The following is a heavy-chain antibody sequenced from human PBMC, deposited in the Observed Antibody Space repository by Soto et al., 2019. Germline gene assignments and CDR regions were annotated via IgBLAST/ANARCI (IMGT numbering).Heavy chain of an antibody. Sequence: SDTLSLTCTVSGASISSHCWNWIRQPAGKGLEWIGRFCTSDNINYNPSLKSRVTVSVDTSTNHFSLKLSSVTAADTAVYYCARLYYYDSSGYPNWFDPWGQGTLVTVSS. V-gene: IGHV4-4*07. CDR3: ARLYYYDSSGYPNWFDP. J-gene: IGHJ5*02. D-gene: IGHD3-22*01. CDR2: FCTSDNI. CDR1: GASISSHC.